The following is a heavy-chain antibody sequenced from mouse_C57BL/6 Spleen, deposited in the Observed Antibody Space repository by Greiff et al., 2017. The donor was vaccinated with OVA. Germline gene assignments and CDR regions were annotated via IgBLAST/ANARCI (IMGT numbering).Heavy chain of an antibody. CDR3: ARESDGYPGGAMDY. CDR1: GYAFTNYL. Sequence: QVQLKQSGAELVRPGTSVKVSCKASGYAFTNYLIEWVKQRPGQGLEWIGVINPGSGGTNYNEKFKGKATLTADKSSSTAYMQLSSLTSEDSAVYFCARESDGYPGGAMDYWGQGTSVTVSS. J-gene: IGHJ4*01. CDR2: INPGSGGT. V-gene: IGHV1-54*01. D-gene: IGHD2-3*01.